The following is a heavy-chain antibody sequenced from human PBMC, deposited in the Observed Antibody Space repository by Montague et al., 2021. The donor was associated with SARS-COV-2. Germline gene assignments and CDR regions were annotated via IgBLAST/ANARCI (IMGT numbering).Heavy chain of an antibody. CDR2: IYTSGST. Sequence: TLSLTCTVSGGSISSGSYYWNWIRQPAGKGLEWIGRIYTSGSTNYNPSLKSRVTISVDTSKNQFSPKLSSVTAADTAVYYCARESLHLTGYYNDYFDYRGQGTLVTVSS. J-gene: IGHJ4*02. CDR3: ARESLHLTGYYNDYFDY. CDR1: GGSISSGSYY. D-gene: IGHD3-9*01. V-gene: IGHV4-61*02.